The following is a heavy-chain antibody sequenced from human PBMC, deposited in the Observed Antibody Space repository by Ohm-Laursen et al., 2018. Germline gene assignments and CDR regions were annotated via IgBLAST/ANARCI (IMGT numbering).Heavy chain of an antibody. CDR3: ARMGGWLQSLGPYYYYGMDV. V-gene: IGHV2-26*01. D-gene: IGHD5-24*01. CDR1: GFSLSNARMG. J-gene: IGHJ6*02. Sequence: PTQTLTLTCTVSGFSLSNARMGVSWIRQPPGKALEWLAHIFSNDEKSYRTSLKSRFTISKDTSKSQVVLTMTNMDPVDTATYYCARMGGWLQSLGPYYYYGMDVWGQGTTVTVSS. CDR2: IFSNDEK.